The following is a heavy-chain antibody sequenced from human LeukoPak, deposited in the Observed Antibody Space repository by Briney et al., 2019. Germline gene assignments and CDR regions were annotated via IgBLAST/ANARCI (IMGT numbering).Heavy chain of an antibody. CDR2: IYSGGST. CDR3: ARGLRGLVGGNSYYFDY. Sequence: PGGSLRLSCAASGFTFNSYAMSWVRQAPGKGLEWVSVIYSGGSTYYADSVKGRFTISRDNSKNTLYLQMNSLRAEDTAVYYCARGLRGLVGGNSYYFDYWGQGTLVTVSS. D-gene: IGHD4-23*01. V-gene: IGHV3-53*01. J-gene: IGHJ4*02. CDR1: GFTFNSYA.